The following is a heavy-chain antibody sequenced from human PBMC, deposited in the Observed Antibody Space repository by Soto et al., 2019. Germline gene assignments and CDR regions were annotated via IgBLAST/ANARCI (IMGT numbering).Heavy chain of an antibody. CDR3: ARDLSSCSSARCYSYYYGMDV. J-gene: IGHJ6*02. CDR2: INSDGSRT. V-gene: IGHV3-74*01. CDR1: GFNFSRYW. Sequence: GGSLRLSCAASGFNFSRYWTHWVRQVPGRGLVWVSHINSDGSRTTYADSVKGRFTISRDNAKNTLYLQMNSLRAEDTAVYYCARDLSSCSSARCYSYYYGMDVWGQGTTVTVSS. D-gene: IGHD2-2*01.